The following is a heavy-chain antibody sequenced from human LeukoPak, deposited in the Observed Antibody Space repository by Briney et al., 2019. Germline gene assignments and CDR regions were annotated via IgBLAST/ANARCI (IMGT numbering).Heavy chain of an antibody. CDR2: ISSSSSTI. V-gene: IGHV3-48*01. Sequence: PGGSLRLSCAASGFTFSSYSMNWVRQAPGKGLEWVSYISSSSSTIYYADSVKGRFTISRDNAKNSLYLQMNSLRAEDTAVYYCARPRGYSGYDFPGLRHYYGMDVWGQGTTVTVSS. CDR3: ARPRGYSGYDFPGLRHYYGMDV. D-gene: IGHD5-12*01. J-gene: IGHJ6*02. CDR1: GFTFSSYS.